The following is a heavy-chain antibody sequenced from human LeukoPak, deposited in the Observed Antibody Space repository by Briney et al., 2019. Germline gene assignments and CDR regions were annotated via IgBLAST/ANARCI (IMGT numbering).Heavy chain of an antibody. CDR3: ARDPDVDIVATLGY. Sequence: QSGGSLRLSCAASGFTFSSYEMNWVRQAPGKGLEWVANIKQDGSEKYYVDSVKGRFTISRDNAKNSLYLQMNSLRAEDTAVYYCARDPDVDIVATLGYWGQGTLVTVSS. V-gene: IGHV3-7*01. CDR2: IKQDGSEK. CDR1: GFTFSSYE. J-gene: IGHJ4*02. D-gene: IGHD5-12*01.